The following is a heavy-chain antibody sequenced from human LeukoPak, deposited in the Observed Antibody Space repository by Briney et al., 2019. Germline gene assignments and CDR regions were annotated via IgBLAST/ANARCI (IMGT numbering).Heavy chain of an antibody. Sequence: PSQTLSLTCTVSGGSISSGAYYWSWIRQPPGKGLEWIGYIYYSGSTYYNPSLKSRVTISVDTSKNQFSLKLSSVIAADTAVYYCARDRAYFDNLTGYPWDTYGMDVWGQGTTVTVSS. J-gene: IGHJ6*02. CDR1: GGSISSGAYY. CDR3: ARDRAYFDNLTGYPWDTYGMDV. V-gene: IGHV4-30-4*01. CDR2: IYYSGST. D-gene: IGHD3-9*01.